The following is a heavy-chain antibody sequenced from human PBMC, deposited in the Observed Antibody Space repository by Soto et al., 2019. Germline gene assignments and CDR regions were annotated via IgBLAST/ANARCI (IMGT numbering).Heavy chain of an antibody. J-gene: IGHJ6*02. CDR1: GYTFTSYD. CDR2: MNPNSGNT. D-gene: IGHD3-3*01. V-gene: IGHV1-8*01. CDR3: ARGTLTIFGVVPYYYYGMDV. Sequence: ASVKVSCKASGYTFTSYDINWLRQATGQGLEWMGWMNPNSGNTGYAQKFQGRVTMTRNTSISTAYMELSSLRSEDTAVYYCARGTLTIFGVVPYYYYGMDVWGQGTTVTVSS.